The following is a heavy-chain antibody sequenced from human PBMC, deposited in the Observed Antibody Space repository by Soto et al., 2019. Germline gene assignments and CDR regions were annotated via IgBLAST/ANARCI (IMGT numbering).Heavy chain of an antibody. Sequence: GASVKVSCKASGGSFTYTLSWVRQAPGQGLEWMGGITPIFGTTNYAQKFQGRVTVTADESTKTAYMELSTLRSEDTAVYYCARLHRHGTYGMDVWGQGTTVTVSS. CDR2: ITPIFGTT. V-gene: IGHV1-69*13. CDR3: ARLHRHGTYGMDV. J-gene: IGHJ6*02. CDR1: GGSFTYT.